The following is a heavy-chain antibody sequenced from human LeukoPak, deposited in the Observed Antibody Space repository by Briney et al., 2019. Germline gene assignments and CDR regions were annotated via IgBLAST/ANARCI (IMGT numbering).Heavy chain of an antibody. CDR2: MNPNSGNT. V-gene: IGHV1-8*01. J-gene: IGHJ4*02. Sequence: ASVKASCKASGYTFTSYDINWVRQATGQGLEWMGWMNPNSGNTGYAQKFQGRVTMTRNTSISTAYMELSSLRSEDTAVYYCARGGSLRRTVTTLGYWGQGTLVTVSS. CDR3: ARGGSLRRTVTTLGY. CDR1: GYTFTSYD. D-gene: IGHD4-17*01.